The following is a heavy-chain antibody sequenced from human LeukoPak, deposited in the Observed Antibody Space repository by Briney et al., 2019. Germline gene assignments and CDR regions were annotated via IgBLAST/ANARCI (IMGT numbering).Heavy chain of an antibody. V-gene: IGHV4-59*08. Sequence: SETLSLTCTVSGGSISSYYWSWIRQPPGKGLEWIGYLYYSGSTNYNPSLKSRVTISVDTSKNQFSLKLSSVTAADTAVYYCARQYYYGSGSDGMDIWGQGTTVTVSS. CDR2: LYYSGST. CDR1: GGSISSYY. CDR3: ARQYYYGSGSDGMDI. J-gene: IGHJ6*02. D-gene: IGHD3-10*01.